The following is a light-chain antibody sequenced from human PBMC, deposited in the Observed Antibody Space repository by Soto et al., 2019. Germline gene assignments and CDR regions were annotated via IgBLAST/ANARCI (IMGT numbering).Light chain of an antibody. CDR3: QQRSNWPQLT. Sequence: EIVMTQCPATLSLSPGERATLSCRASQSINDNLAWYQQKPGQAPRLLIYGTSIRSTGLPARFSGSGSETEFTLTIGSLQSEDFAVYYCQQRSNWPQLTFGGGTKVDIK. J-gene: IGKJ4*01. V-gene: IGKV3-15*01. CDR2: GTS. CDR1: QSINDN.